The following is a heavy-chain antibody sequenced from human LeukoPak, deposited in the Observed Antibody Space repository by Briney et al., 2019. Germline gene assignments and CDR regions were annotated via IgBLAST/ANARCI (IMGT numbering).Heavy chain of an antibody. V-gene: IGHV4-59*01. CDR1: GGSISSYY. Sequence: SETLSLTYTVSGGSISSYYWSWIRQPPGKGLEWIGYIYYSGSTNYNPSLKSRVTISVDTSKNQFSLKLSSVTAADTAVYYCARAPAPLSSWNYFDYWGQGTLVTVSS. D-gene: IGHD6-13*01. J-gene: IGHJ4*02. CDR2: IYYSGST. CDR3: ARAPAPLSSWNYFDY.